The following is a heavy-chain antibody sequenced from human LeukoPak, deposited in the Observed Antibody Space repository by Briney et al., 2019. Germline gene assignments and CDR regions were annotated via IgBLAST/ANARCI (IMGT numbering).Heavy chain of an antibody. Sequence: PGGSLRLSCAASGFIFEDYGMNWVPQAPGKGLEWVSSISWISGFTGYADSVQGRFTISRDNAKNTLPLQMNNLRPEDTALYYCVQSYVADTWVDCPLGDAFDIWGQGTMVTVSS. J-gene: IGHJ3*02. CDR3: VQSYVADTWVDCPLGDAFDI. CDR2: ISWISGFT. V-gene: IGHV3-9*01. D-gene: IGHD3-16*01. CDR1: GFIFEDYG.